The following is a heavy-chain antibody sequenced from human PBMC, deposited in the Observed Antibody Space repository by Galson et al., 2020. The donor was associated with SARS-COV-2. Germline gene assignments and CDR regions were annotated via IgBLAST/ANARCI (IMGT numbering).Heavy chain of an antibody. V-gene: IGHV4-59*13. CDR1: GGSISSYY. CDR3: AREAPRHYYDSSGYYYFLNLNYFDY. Sequence: SETLSLTCTVSGGSISSYYWSWIRQPPGKGLEWIGYIYYSGSTNYNPSLKSRVTISVDTSKNQFSLKLSSVTAADTAVYYCAREAPRHYYDSSGYYYFLNLNYFDYWGQGTLVTVSS. J-gene: IGHJ4*02. D-gene: IGHD3-22*01. CDR2: IYYSGST.